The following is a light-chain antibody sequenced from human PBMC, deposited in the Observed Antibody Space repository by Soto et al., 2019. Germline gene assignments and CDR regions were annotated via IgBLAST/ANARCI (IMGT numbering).Light chain of an antibody. CDR2: AAS. J-gene: IGKJ4*01. V-gene: IGKV1-39*01. Sequence: DIQMTQSPSSLSASVGDRVTITCRASQSISSYLNWYQQKPGKAPKLLIYAASSLQSGVRSRFSGSGSGTDFTLTISSLQPEDFATYYCQQSYSTPVTFGGGTKVEIK. CDR1: QSISSY. CDR3: QQSYSTPVT.